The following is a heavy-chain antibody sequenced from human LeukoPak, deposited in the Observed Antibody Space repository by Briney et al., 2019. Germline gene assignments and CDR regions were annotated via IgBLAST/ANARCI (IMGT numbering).Heavy chain of an antibody. J-gene: IGHJ4*02. CDR2: TNPNSGGT. CDR3: AREEPQWSPYRDDY. V-gene: IGHV1-2*02. CDR1: GYTFTGYY. Sequence: ASVKVSCKASGYTFTGYYMHWVRQAPGQGLEWMGWTNPNSGGTNYAQKFQDRVTMTRDTSISTAYMELSRLRSDDTAVYYCAREEPQWSPYRDDYWGQGTLVTVSS. D-gene: IGHD1-26*01.